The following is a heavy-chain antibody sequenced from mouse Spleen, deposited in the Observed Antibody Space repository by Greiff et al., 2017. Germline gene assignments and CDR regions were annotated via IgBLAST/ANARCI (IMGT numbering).Heavy chain of an antibody. CDR3: ARRYYYDGSYERDWYFDV. V-gene: IGHV1-75*01. CDR2: IFPGSGST. CDR1: GYTFTDYY. J-gene: IGHJ1*01. D-gene: IGHD1-1*01. Sequence: QVQLKESGPELVKPGASVKISCKASGYTFTDYYINWVKQRPGQGLEWIGWIFPGSGSTYYNEKFKGKATLTVDKSSSTAYMLLSSLTSEDSAVYFCARRYYYDGSYERDWYFDVWGAGTTVTVSS.